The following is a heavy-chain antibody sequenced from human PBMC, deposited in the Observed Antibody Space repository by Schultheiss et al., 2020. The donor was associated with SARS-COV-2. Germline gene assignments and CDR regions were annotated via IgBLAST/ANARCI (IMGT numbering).Heavy chain of an antibody. CDR1: GFTFSSYS. D-gene: IGHD1-1*01. Sequence: GGSLRLSCAASGFTFSSYSMNWVRQAPGKGLEWVSYISSSSGFIYYADSVKGRFTISRDNAKNSLYLQMNSLRAEDTAVYYCATQIQLDLYYNYYGMDVWGQGTTVTVSS. J-gene: IGHJ6*02. CDR2: ISSSSGFI. V-gene: IGHV3-21*05. CDR3: ATQIQLDLYYNYYGMDV.